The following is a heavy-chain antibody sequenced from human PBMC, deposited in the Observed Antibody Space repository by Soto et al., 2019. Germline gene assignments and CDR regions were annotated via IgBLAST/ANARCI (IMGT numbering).Heavy chain of an antibody. CDR3: ARDGNWNYEEWDLRGGFDY. J-gene: IGHJ4*02. Sequence: EVQLVESGGGLVQPGGSLRLSCAASGFTFSSYWMSWVRQAPGKGLEWVANIKQDGSEKYYVDSVKGRFTISRDNAKNSLYLQMNSLRAEDTAVYYCARDGNWNYEEWDLRGGFDYWGQGTLVTVSS. CDR2: IKQDGSEK. V-gene: IGHV3-7*01. CDR1: GFTFSSYW. D-gene: IGHD1-7*01.